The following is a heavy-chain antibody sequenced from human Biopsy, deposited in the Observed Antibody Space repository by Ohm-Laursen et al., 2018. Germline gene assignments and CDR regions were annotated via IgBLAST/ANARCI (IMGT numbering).Heavy chain of an antibody. CDR2: ISGGGTI. CDR3: ARDTRWSPYSMDV. V-gene: IGHV3-11*01. Sequence: SLRLSCTASGFSFRDNHMRWIRQAPGRGLEWVSYISGGGTIYYGDYMKGRVTISRDNAKNSLYLQMHSLRAEDTAVYYCARDTRWSPYSMDVWGQGTTVTVSS. D-gene: IGHD4-23*01. CDR1: GFSFRDNH. J-gene: IGHJ6*02.